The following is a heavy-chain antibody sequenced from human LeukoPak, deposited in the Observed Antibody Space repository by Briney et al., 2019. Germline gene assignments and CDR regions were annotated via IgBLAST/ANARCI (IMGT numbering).Heavy chain of an antibody. CDR1: GGSISSGYY. CDR3: ARGPYVLLWFGDSPSRWFDP. CDR2: INHSGST. Sequence: SSETLSLTCAVSGGSISSGYYWSWIRQPPGKGLEWIGEINHSGSTNYNPSLKSRVTISVDTSKNQFSLKLSSVTATDTAVYYCARGPYVLLWFGDSPSRWFDPWGQGTLVTVSS. V-gene: IGHV4-34*01. D-gene: IGHD3-10*01. J-gene: IGHJ5*02.